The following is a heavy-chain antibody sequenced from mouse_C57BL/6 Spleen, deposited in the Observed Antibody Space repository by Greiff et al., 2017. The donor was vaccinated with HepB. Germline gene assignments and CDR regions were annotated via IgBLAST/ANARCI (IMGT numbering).Heavy chain of an antibody. CDR3: TTEGDSNYGAY. CDR2: IDPENGDT. J-gene: IGHJ3*01. D-gene: IGHD2-5*01. V-gene: IGHV14-4*01. CDR1: GFNIKDDY. Sequence: VQLKESGAELVRPGASVKLSCTASGFNIKDDYMHWVKQRPEQGLEWIGWIDPENGDTEYASKFQGKATITADTSSNTAYLQLSSLTSEDTAVYYCTTEGDSNYGAYWGQGTLVTVSA.